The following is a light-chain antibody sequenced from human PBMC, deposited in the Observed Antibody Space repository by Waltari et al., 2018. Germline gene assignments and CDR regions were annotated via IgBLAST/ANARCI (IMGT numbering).Light chain of an antibody. CDR3: QQSNSIPLT. CDR1: QNILYSPNNKNS. Sequence: DIVMTQSPDSLAVSLGERATINCKSSQNILYSPNNKNSLAWYQQKPGQPPKLLIYWASTRESGVPDRFSGSASGTDFTLTISSLQPEDFATYYCQQSNSIPLTFGGGTKVDIK. J-gene: IGKJ4*01. CDR2: WAS. V-gene: IGKV4-1*01.